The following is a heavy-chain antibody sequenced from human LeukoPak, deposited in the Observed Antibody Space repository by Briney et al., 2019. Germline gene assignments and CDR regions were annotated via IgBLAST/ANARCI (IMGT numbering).Heavy chain of an antibody. Sequence: GGSLRLSCSASGFTFISYAISWVRQAPGKGLEWVSAISGSGGSTYYADSVKGRFTISRDNSRNTLYLQMNSLRAEDTAVYYCAKTTPSFNWGQFDYWGQGTLVTVSS. D-gene: IGHD7-27*01. CDR2: ISGSGGST. J-gene: IGHJ4*02. CDR3: AKTTPSFNWGQFDY. CDR1: GFTFISYA. V-gene: IGHV3-23*01.